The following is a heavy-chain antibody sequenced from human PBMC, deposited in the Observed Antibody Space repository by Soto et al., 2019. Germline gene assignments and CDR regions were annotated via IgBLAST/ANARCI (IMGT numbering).Heavy chain of an antibody. V-gene: IGHV2-5*02. CDR3: AHRGAAAGIRGNWFDP. D-gene: IGHD6-13*01. Sequence: QITLKESGPSLVKPTQTLTLTCTFSGFSLSTSGVGVGWIRQPPGKALEWLALIYWDDDTCYSPSLKSRLTIPKDTSKNQVVLTMTNMDPVDTATYYCAHRGAAAGIRGNWFDPWGQGTLVTVSS. CDR1: GFSLSTSGVG. CDR2: IYWDDDT. J-gene: IGHJ5*02.